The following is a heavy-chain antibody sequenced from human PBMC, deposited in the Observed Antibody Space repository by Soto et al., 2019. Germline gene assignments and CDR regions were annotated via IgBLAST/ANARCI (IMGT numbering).Heavy chain of an antibody. CDR1: GGTLSSYA. CDR3: ARVPVDSSGYYYHAFDI. V-gene: IGHV1-69*13. CDR2: IIPIFGTA. D-gene: IGHD3-22*01. Sequence: GASVKVSCKASGGTLSSYAISWVRQAPGQGLEWMGGIIPIFGTANYAQKFQGRVTITADESTSTAYMELSSLRSEDTAVYYCARVPVDSSGYYYHAFDIWGQGTMVTVSS. J-gene: IGHJ3*02.